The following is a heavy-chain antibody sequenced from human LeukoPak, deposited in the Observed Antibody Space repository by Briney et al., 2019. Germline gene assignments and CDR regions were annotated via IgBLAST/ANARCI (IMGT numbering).Heavy chain of an antibody. CDR2: IIPIFGTA. CDR1: GGTFSSYA. V-gene: IGHV1-69*05. CDR3: GRGRRDGYSYYMDV. J-gene: IGHJ6*03. Sequence: SVKVSCKASGGTFSSYAISWVRQAPGQGLEWMGGIIPIFGTANYAQKFQGRVTITTDESTSTAYMELSSLRSEDTAVYYCGRGRRDGYSYYMDVWGKGPRSPSP. D-gene: IGHD5-24*01.